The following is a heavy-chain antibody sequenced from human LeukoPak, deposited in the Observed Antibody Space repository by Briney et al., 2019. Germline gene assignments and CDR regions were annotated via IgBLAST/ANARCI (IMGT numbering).Heavy chain of an antibody. V-gene: IGHV1-2*04. Sequence: GASVKVSCKASGYTFTGYYMHWVRQAPGQGLEWMGWINPNSGGTNYAQKFQSWVTMTRDTSISTAYMELSRLRSDDTAVYYCAREEVIAAAGTDYYYGMDVWGQGTTVTVSS. CDR1: GYTFTGYY. J-gene: IGHJ6*02. CDR2: INPNSGGT. CDR3: AREEVIAAAGTDYYYGMDV. D-gene: IGHD6-13*01.